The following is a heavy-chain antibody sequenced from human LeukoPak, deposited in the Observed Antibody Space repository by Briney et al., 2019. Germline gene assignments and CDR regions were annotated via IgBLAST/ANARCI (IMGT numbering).Heavy chain of an antibody. V-gene: IGHV4-39*01. J-gene: IGHJ4*02. D-gene: IGHD3/OR15-3a*01. Sequence: SETLSLTCTASGGSFISTSHYWGWVRQSPGKGLQWIGSVQDGGFTYYKPSFKSRATISLDTSKDLLSLNVTSVTAADAAVYYCARMILREGFYFDSWGQGTLVTVSS. CDR3: ARMILREGFYFDS. CDR1: GGSFISTSHY. CDR2: VQDGGFT.